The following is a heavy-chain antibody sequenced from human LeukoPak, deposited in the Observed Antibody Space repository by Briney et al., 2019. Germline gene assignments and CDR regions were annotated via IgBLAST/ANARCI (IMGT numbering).Heavy chain of an antibody. CDR1: GYTFTSYG. CDR2: ISAYNGNT. CDR3: AKDPYASADYYYYYYMDV. Sequence: ASVKVSCKASGYTFTSYGISWVRQAPGQGLEWMGWISAYNGNTNYAQKLQGRVTMTTDTSTSTAYMELRSLRSDDTAVYYCAKDPYASADYYYYYYMDVWGKGTTVTVSS. V-gene: IGHV1-18*01. J-gene: IGHJ6*03.